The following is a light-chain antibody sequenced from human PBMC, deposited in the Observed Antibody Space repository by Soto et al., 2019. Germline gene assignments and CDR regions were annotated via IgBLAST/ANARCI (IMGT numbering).Light chain of an antibody. V-gene: IGLV2-14*03. CDR2: NVY. CDR1: SSDVGAYNF. CDR3: SAYTVSRTYV. J-gene: IGLJ1*01. Sequence: QSALTQPASVSGSPGQSITISCTGTSSDVGAYNFVSWHQQHPGKAPKLMIYNVYDRPSGISYRFSGSKSGNTASLTISGLQGEDEADYYCSAYTVSRTYVFGTGTKLTFL.